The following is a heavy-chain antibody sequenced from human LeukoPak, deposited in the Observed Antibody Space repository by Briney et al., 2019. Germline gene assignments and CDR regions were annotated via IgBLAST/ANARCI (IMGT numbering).Heavy chain of an antibody. D-gene: IGHD1-1*01. J-gene: IGHJ4*02. Sequence: SETLSLTCTVSGGSISSYYWSWIRQPPGKGLEWIGYIYYSGSTNYNPSLKSRATISVDTSKNQFSLKLSSVTAADTAVYYCAREGETGTPDYWGQGTLVTVSS. CDR1: GGSISSYY. V-gene: IGHV4-59*01. CDR3: AREGETGTPDY. CDR2: IYYSGST.